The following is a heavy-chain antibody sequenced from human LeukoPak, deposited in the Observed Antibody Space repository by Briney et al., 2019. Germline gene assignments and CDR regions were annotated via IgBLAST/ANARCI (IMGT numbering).Heavy chain of an antibody. Sequence: GGSLRLSCAASGFTFSSYAMSWVRQAPGKGLEWGSAISGSGGSTYYADSVKGRFTISRDNSKNTLYLQMNSLRAEDTAVYYCAKLGIVGATRSYFDYWGQGTLVTLSS. CDR1: GFTFSSYA. D-gene: IGHD1-26*01. V-gene: IGHV3-23*01. CDR3: AKLGIVGATRSYFDY. J-gene: IGHJ4*02. CDR2: ISGSGGST.